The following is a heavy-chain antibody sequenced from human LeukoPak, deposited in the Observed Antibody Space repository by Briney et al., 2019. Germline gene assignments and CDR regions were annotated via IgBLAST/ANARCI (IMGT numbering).Heavy chain of an antibody. CDR2: INPNSGGT. V-gene: IGHV1-2*02. J-gene: IGHJ4*02. D-gene: IGHD3-10*01. Sequence: GASVKVSCKASGYTFTGYYMHWVRQAPGQGLEWMGWINPNSGGTNYAQKFQGRVTMTRDTSVSTAYMELSRLRSDDTAVYYCARDLPNPLTYYYGSGRSDYFDYWGQGTLVTVSS. CDR3: ARDLPNPLTYYYGSGRSDYFDY. CDR1: GYTFTGYY.